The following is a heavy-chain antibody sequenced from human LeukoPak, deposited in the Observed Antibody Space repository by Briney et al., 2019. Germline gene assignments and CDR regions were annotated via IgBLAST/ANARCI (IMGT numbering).Heavy chain of an antibody. CDR3: ASGRQPHSLPNYFYYYMEV. D-gene: IGHD2-2*01. J-gene: IGHJ6*03. V-gene: IGHV3-53*01. Sequence: GGSLRLSCAASGFTITNNYMSWVRQPPAKGLEWVSGIFSGGSIYYADSVQGRFTISRDNSKNTLFLQMNSLRADDTAAYYWASGRQPHSLPNYFYYYMEVWGKGTTVTVSS. CDR2: IFSGGSI. CDR1: GFTITNNY.